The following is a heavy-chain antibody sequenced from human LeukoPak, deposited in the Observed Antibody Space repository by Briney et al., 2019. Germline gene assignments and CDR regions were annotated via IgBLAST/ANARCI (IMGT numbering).Heavy chain of an antibody. CDR3: ARGGSSGWSRYHYYYGMDV. V-gene: IGHV4-34*01. CDR1: GGSFSGYY. D-gene: IGHD6-19*01. J-gene: IGHJ6*02. Sequence: SETLSLTCAVYGGSFSGYYWSWIRQPPGKGLEWIGEINHSGSTNYNPSLKSRVTISVDTSKNQFSLKLSSVTAADTAVYYCARGGSSGWSRYHYYYGMDVWGQGTTVTVSS. CDR2: INHSGST.